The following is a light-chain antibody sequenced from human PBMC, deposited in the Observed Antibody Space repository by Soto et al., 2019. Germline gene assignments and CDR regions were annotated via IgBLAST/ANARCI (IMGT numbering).Light chain of an antibody. J-gene: IGKJ2*03. CDR1: QNVRTF. Sequence: DIVLTQSPDILSLSPGERATLSCRASQNVRTFLAWYQQKPGQAPRLLISDASYRATGIPPRFSGSGSGTDFTLSITSLQPDDFATYYCQQYLPNIPESFGQGTKLEIK. CDR3: QQYLPNIPES. V-gene: IGKV3-11*01. CDR2: DAS.